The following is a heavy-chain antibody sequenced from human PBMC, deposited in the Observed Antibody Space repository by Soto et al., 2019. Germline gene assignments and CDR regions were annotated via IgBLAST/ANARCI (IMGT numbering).Heavy chain of an antibody. CDR1: GFTFSVSA. CDR3: TTNRMDTAMALNY. V-gene: IGHV3-73*01. Sequence: HPAESMRLACAPSGFTFSVSAMHCDRQASGKGLEWVGRIRSKANSYATAYAASVKGRFTISRDDSKNTAYLQMNSLKTEDTAVYYCTTNRMDTAMALNYWGQGT. CDR2: IRSKANSYAT. J-gene: IGHJ4*02. D-gene: IGHD5-18*01.